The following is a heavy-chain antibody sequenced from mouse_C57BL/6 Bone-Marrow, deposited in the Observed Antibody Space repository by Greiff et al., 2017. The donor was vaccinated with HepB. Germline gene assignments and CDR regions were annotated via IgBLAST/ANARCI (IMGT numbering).Heavy chain of an antibody. D-gene: IGHD1-1*01. J-gene: IGHJ2*01. Sequence: EVKLQESGEGLVKPGGSLKLSCAASGFTFSSYAMSWVRQTPEKRLEWVAYISSGGDYIYYADTVKGRFTISRDNARNTLYLQMSSLKSEDTAMYYGTRDLYYYGSSHFDYWGQGTTLTVSS. V-gene: IGHV5-9-1*02. CDR3: TRDLYYYGSSHFDY. CDR2: ISSGGDYI. CDR1: GFTFSSYA.